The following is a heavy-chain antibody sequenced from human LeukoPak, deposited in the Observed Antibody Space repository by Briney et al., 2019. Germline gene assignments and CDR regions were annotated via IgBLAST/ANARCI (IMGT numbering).Heavy chain of an antibody. V-gene: IGHV3-30*01. CDR1: GFTFSSYA. J-gene: IGHJ4*02. Sequence: HPGGSLRLSCAASGFTFSSYAMHWVRQAPGKGLEWVAVISYDGSNKYYADSVKGRFTISRDNSKNTLYLQMNSLRAEDTAVYYCAREGKVRDGYSMAFDYWGQGTLVTVSS. CDR3: AREGKVRDGYSMAFDY. D-gene: IGHD5-24*01. CDR2: ISYDGSNK.